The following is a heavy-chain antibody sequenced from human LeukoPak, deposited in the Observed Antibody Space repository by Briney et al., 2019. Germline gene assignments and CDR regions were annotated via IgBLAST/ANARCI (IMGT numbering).Heavy chain of an antibody. CDR1: GFTFSSYS. J-gene: IGHJ4*02. V-gene: IGHV3-21*01. CDR3: ARGGLYDSSGYSPFDY. CDR2: ISSSSNYI. Sequence: GGSLRLSCAASGFTFSSYSMNWVRQAPGKGLEWVSSISSSSNYIYYADSVKGRFTISRDNAKNSLYLQMNSLRAEDTAVYYCARGGLYDSSGYSPFDYWGQGTLVTVSS. D-gene: IGHD3-22*01.